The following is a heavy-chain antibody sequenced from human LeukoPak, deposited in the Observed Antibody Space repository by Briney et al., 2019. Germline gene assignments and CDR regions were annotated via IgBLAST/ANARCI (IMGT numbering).Heavy chain of an antibody. V-gene: IGHV4-4*02. CDR2: IYLSGST. Sequence: SGTLSLTCAVSGGSISSSNWWSWVRQPPGKGLEWIGEIYLSGSTNYNPSLKSRVTISVDKSKNQFSLKLSSVTAADTAVYYCAREGSTVLGYFDYWGQGTLVTVSS. J-gene: IGHJ4*02. CDR3: AREGSTVLGYFDY. CDR1: GGSISSSNW. D-gene: IGHD1-26*01.